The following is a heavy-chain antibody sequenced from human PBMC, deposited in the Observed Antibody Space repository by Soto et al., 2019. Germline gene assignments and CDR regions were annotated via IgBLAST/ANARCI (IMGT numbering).Heavy chain of an antibody. J-gene: IGHJ3*02. CDR1: GFTFSSYS. CDR2: ISSSSSTI. CDR3: ARPGAGNYYDSSGYYHYDAFDI. V-gene: IGHV3-48*02. Sequence: PGGSLRLSCAASGFTFSSYSMNWVRQAPGKWLEWVSYISSSSSTIYYADSVKGRFTISRDNAKNSLYLQMNSLRDEDTAVYYCARPGAGNYYDSSGYYHYDAFDIWGQGXMVTVSS. D-gene: IGHD3-22*01.